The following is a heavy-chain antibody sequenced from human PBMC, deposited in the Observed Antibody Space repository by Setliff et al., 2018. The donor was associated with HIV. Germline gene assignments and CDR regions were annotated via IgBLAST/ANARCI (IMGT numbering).Heavy chain of an antibody. CDR1: GFTFNDAW. D-gene: IGHD6-13*01. Sequence: GGSLRLSCVASGFTFNDAWMNWVRQAPGKGLEWLGRIKSKTDGGTTDYAAPVKGRFTISRDDSRSVAYLQMNSLKAEDTAVYYCARAKSWYYYMDVWGKGTTVTVSS. J-gene: IGHJ6*03. V-gene: IGHV3-15*01. CDR2: IKSKTDGGTT. CDR3: ARAKSWYYYMDV.